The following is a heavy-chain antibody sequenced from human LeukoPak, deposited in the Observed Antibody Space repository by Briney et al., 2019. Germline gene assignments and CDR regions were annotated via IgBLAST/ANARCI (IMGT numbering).Heavy chain of an antibody. D-gene: IGHD6-19*01. CDR3: ARGGTGYSSGWLRAFDI. J-gene: IGHJ3*02. CDR2: INPHSGGT. Sequence: ASVKVSCKTSGYMFTTYYPHWVRQAPGQGLEWMGWINPHSGGTNYQGRVTMTRDTSISTVYMELSSLRSDDTAVYYCARGGTGYSSGWLRAFDIWGQGTMVTVSS. V-gene: IGHV1-2*02. CDR1: GYMFTTYY.